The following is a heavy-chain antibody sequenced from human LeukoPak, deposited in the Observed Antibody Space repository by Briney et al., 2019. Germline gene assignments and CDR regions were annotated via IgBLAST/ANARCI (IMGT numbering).Heavy chain of an antibody. V-gene: IGHV1-8*01. J-gene: IGHJ4*02. D-gene: IGHD1-26*01. Sequence: GASVKVSCTTSVYTFPIYDINWVRQAPGQGLEWMGWMNPNSGNTGYAQKFQGRVTITRNTSITTAYMELSSLRSEDTAVYYCARGPKWSGSYYYFDYWGQGTLVTVSS. CDR3: ARGPKWSGSYYYFDY. CDR1: VYTFPIYD. CDR2: MNPNSGNT.